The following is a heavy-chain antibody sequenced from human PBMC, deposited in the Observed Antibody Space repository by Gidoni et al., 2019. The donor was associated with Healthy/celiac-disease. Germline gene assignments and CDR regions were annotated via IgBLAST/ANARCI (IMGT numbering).Heavy chain of an antibody. D-gene: IGHD2-15*01. J-gene: IGHJ4*02. CDR3: ARYDVADY. CDR1: GCTFSSYA. V-gene: IGHV3-23*01. Sequence: EGKRLESGGGLVQTGGALRRACAASGCTFSSYALRWGRQAPGKGLEWVSAISGSGGSTYYADSVKGRFTISRDNSKNTLYLQMNGLRAEDTAVYYCARYDVADYWGQGTLVTVSS. CDR2: ISGSGGST.